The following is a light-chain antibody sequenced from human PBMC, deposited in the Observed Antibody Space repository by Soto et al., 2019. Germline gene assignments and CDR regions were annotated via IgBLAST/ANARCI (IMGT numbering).Light chain of an antibody. CDR3: SSYTSSSLYV. CDR1: SNDIGAYNY. V-gene: IGLV2-14*03. Sequence: QSVLTQPASVSGSPGQSITISCTGTSNDIGAYNYVSWYQQHPGKAPKLMIYDVSNRPSGLSNRFSGSKSGNTASLTISGLQAEDEADYYCSSYTSSSLYVFGTGTMVTVL. CDR2: DVS. J-gene: IGLJ1*01.